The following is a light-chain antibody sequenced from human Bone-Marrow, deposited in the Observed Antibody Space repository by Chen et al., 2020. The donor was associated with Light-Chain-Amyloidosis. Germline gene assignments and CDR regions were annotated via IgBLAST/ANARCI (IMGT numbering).Light chain of an antibody. CDR1: QSVSSYY. J-gene: IGKJ1*01. V-gene: IGKV3-20*01. CDR2: GAS. CDR3: QQFLGSPWT. Sequence: IVLTQSPGTLSLSPGEKASLSCRASQSVSSYYMAWYQQRRGQAPRLLIYGASKRADGIPDRFSGSGSGTDFTLTISRLEADDFAVYFCQQFLGSPWTFGQGTKVEVK.